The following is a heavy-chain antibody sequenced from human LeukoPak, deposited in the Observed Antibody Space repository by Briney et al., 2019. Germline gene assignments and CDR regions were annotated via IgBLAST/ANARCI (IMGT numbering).Heavy chain of an antibody. D-gene: IGHD3-10*01. CDR2: IDTDGRTT. J-gene: IGHJ4*02. Sequence: PGGPVRLPCAASGYPFRYYWMHGLRQVPGKGRVWVSRIDTDGRTTTYADPVKGRFTISRDNVQNTLYLQMNSLRAEDTAVYYCARDVAGAGSYWGQGIMVTVSS. CDR3: ARDVAGAGSY. CDR1: GYPFRYYW. V-gene: IGHV3-74*03.